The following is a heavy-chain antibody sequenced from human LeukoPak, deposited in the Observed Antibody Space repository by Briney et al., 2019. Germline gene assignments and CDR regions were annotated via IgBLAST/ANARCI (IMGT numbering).Heavy chain of an antibody. Sequence: GGSLRLSCAASGFTFSSYAMSWVRQAPGKGLEWVSAISGSGGSTYYADSVKGRFTISRDNSKNTLYLQMNSLRAEDTAVYYCAKDFQYSSGWYPSYAFDIWGQGTMVTVSS. J-gene: IGHJ3*02. CDR1: GFTFSSYA. V-gene: IGHV3-23*01. D-gene: IGHD6-19*01. CDR2: ISGSGGST. CDR3: AKDFQYSSGWYPSYAFDI.